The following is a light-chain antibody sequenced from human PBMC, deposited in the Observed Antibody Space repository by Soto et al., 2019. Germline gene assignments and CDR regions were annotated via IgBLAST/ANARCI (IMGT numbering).Light chain of an antibody. Sequence: IVLTQSPATLSLSPGERATLSCRASQSVSRYLAWYQQRPGQAPRLLIFDASNRATGIPARFSGSGSGTDFSLTISSLEPEDFAVYYCQQYSIWRTFGQGTKVDIK. V-gene: IGKV3-11*01. CDR2: DAS. J-gene: IGKJ1*01. CDR3: QQYSIWRT. CDR1: QSVSRY.